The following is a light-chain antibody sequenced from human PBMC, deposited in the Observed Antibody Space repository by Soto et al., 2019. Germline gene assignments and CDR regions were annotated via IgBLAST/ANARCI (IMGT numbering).Light chain of an antibody. V-gene: IGKV3-20*01. J-gene: IGKJ1*01. CDR3: QQYGSSPGT. Sequence: EIVLTQSPGTLSLSPGEIATLSCRASQSVSSSYLAWYKQKPGQAPRLLIYGASFRATGIPDRFSGSGSGTDFTLTISILEPEDFSVYYRQQYGSSPGTFGQGTKVEIK. CDR1: QSVSSSY. CDR2: GAS.